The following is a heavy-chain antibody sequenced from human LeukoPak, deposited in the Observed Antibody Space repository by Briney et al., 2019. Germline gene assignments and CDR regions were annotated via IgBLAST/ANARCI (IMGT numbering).Heavy chain of an antibody. CDR3: ARDSHHFRFGELLSWFDP. D-gene: IGHD3-10*01. V-gene: IGHV4-34*01. CDR2: INHSGST. J-gene: IGHJ5*02. CDR1: GGSFSGYY. Sequence: SETLSLTCAVYGGSFSGYYWSWIRQPPGKGLEWIGEINHSGSTNYNPSLKSRVTISVDTSKNQFSLKLSSVTAADTAVYYCARDSHHFRFGELLSWFDPWGQGTLVTVSS.